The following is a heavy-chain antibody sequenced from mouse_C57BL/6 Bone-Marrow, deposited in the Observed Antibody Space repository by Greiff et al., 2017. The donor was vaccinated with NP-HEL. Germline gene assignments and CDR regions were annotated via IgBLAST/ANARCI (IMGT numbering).Heavy chain of an antibody. D-gene: IGHD1-1*01. V-gene: IGHV14-4*01. Sequence: VQLQQSGAELVRPGASVKLSCTASGFNIKDDYMHWVKQRPEQGLEWIGWIDPENGDTEYASQFQGKATITADTSSNTAYLQLSSLTSEDTAVYYCTTPFITTVVATPDYWGQGTTLTVSS. CDR2: IDPENGDT. CDR1: GFNIKDDY. J-gene: IGHJ2*01. CDR3: TTPFITTVVATPDY.